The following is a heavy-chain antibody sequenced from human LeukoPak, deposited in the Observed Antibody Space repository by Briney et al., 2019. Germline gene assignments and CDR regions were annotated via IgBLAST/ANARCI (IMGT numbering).Heavy chain of an antibody. J-gene: IGHJ4*02. D-gene: IGHD6-19*01. CDR1: GGSIGGDY. CDR3: AKYGKSGWSIDN. V-gene: IGHV4-59*08. CDR2: IYHTGAT. Sequence: PSETLSLTCTVSGGSIGGDYWTWIRQPPGKGLQYIGYIYHTGATNYNPSLKSRVTMSVDTSKNQFSLMLNSVTAADTAVYFCAKYGKSGWSIDNWGQGTLVTVSS.